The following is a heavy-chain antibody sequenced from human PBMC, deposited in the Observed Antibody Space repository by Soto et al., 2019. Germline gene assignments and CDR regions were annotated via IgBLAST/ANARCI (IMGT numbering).Heavy chain of an antibody. CDR3: ARPRAQWFGELIPPPDY. J-gene: IGHJ4*02. Sequence: GGSLRLSCAASGFTFSSYGMHWVRQAPGKGLEWVAVIWYDGSNKYYADSVKGRFTISRDNSKNTLYLQMNNLRAEDTAVYYCARPRAQWFGELIPPPDYWGQGTLVTVSS. CDR1: GFTFSSYG. CDR2: IWYDGSNK. D-gene: IGHD3-10*01. V-gene: IGHV3-33*01.